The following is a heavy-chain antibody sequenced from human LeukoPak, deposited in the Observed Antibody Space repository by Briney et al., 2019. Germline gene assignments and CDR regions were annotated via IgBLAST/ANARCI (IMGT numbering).Heavy chain of an antibody. CDR1: GFTFSDYY. J-gene: IGHJ6*03. D-gene: IGHD2-2*01. CDR3: AKHWSYCSTTSCFFNYYYYYMDV. V-gene: IGHV3-11*01. CDR2: ISSSGSTI. Sequence: GGSLRLPCAASGFTFSDYYMSWIRQAPGKGLEWVSYISSSGSTIYYADSVKGRFTISRDNSKSTLYLQMNNLRAEDTAVYYCAKHWSYCSTTSCFFNYYYYYMDVWGKGTTVTVSS.